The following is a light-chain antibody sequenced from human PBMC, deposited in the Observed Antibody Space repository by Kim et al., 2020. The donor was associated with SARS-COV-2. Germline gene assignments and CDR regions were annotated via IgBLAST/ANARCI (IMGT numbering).Light chain of an antibody. CDR3: QVWDSNTVI. J-gene: IGLJ2*01. CDR1: NIGGKH. V-gene: IGLV3-9*01. Sequence: VALGQTAKITCGGNNIGGKHVHWYQQKPGQAPVTVIYKNNNRPSGIPERFSGSNSGNAATLSISRVQVGDEAVYFCQVWDSNTVIFGGGTQLTVL. CDR2: KNN.